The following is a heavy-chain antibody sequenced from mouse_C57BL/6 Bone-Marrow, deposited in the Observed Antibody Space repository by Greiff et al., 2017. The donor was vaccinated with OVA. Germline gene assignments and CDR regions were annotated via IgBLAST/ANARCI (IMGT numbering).Heavy chain of an antibody. CDR3: ADYSNPYAMDY. D-gene: IGHD2-5*01. J-gene: IGHJ4*01. Sequence: QVQLQQPGAELVKPGASVKMSCKASGYTFTTYPMEWMKQNHGQSLEWIGNFHPSNDDTKYNEKFKGKATLTVEKSSSTVYLELSRLTSDDSAVDDGADYSNPYAMDYWGQGTSVTVSA. V-gene: IGHV1-47*01. CDR1: GYTFTTYP. CDR2: FHPSNDDT.